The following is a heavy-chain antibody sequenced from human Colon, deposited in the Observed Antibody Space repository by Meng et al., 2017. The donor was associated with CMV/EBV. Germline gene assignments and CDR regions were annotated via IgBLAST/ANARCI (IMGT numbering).Heavy chain of an antibody. CDR2: ISTYNGNT. CDR3: ARAREVGYSAYDYYDF. CDR1: YTFSSYG. V-gene: IGHV1-18*01. D-gene: IGHD5-12*01. Sequence: YTFSSYGISWVRQAPGQGLEWMGWISTYNGNTDYAQKFRGRVTMTTDTLTSTAYMELTSLKSDDTAVFYCARAREVGYSAYDYYDFWGQGTLVTVSS. J-gene: IGHJ4*02.